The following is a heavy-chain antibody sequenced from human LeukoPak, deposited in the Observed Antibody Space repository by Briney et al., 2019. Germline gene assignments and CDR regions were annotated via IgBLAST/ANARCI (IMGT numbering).Heavy chain of an antibody. V-gene: IGHV1-2*02. CDR3: ARGSLCTGGVCYTDNWFDP. Sequence: GASVKVSCKASGYTFTGYYMHWVRQAPGQGLEWMGWINPNSGGTNYAQKFQGSVTMTRDTSISTAYMELSRLRSDDTAVYYCARGSLCTGGVCYTDNWFDPWGQGTLVTVSS. D-gene: IGHD2-8*02. CDR1: GYTFTGYY. CDR2: INPNSGGT. J-gene: IGHJ5*02.